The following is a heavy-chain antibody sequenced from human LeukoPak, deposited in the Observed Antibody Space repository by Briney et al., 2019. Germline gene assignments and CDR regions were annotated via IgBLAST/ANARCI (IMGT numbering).Heavy chain of an antibody. J-gene: IGHJ4*02. CDR1: GGSFSGYY. CDR3: ARSRGTADY. CDR2: INHSGST. V-gene: IGHV4-34*01. D-gene: IGHD3-16*01. Sequence: SETLSLTCAVYGGSFSGYYWSWIRQPPGKGLEWIGEINHSGSTNYNSSLKSRVTISVDTSKNQFSLKLSSVTAADTAVYYCARSRGTADYWGQGTLVTVSS.